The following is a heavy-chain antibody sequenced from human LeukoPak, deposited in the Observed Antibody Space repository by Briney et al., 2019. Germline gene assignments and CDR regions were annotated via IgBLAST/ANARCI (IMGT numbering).Heavy chain of an antibody. V-gene: IGHV5-51*01. Sequence: GESLKISCKTSGYTFTSYWIAWMRQMPGKGLEWMEIIYPGDSDTRYSPSLQGQVTISADKSISTVYLQWSSLKASDTAMYYCARRDSSGWYEDYWGQGTLVTVSS. J-gene: IGHJ4*02. CDR1: GYTFTSYW. CDR2: IYPGDSDT. CDR3: ARRDSSGWYEDY. D-gene: IGHD6-19*01.